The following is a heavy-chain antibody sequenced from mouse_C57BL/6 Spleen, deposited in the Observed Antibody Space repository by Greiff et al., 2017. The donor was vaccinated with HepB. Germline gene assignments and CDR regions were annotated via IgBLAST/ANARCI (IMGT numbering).Heavy chain of an antibody. Sequence: VQLQQSGAELVKPGASVKLSCKASGYTFTSYWMHWVKQRPGQGLEWIGMIHPNSGSTNYNEKFKSKATLTVDKSSSTAYMQLSSLTSEDSAVYDCASGNSNLGWFAYWGQGTLVTVSA. D-gene: IGHD2-5*01. CDR2: IHPNSGST. J-gene: IGHJ3*01. CDR3: ASGNSNLGWFAY. CDR1: GYTFTSYW. V-gene: IGHV1-64*01.